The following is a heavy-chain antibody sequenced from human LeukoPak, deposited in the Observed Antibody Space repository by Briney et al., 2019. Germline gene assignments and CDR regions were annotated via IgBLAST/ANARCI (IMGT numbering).Heavy chain of an antibody. Sequence: SETLSLTCAVYGGSFSGYYWSWIRQPPGKGLEWIGEINHSGSTNYNPSLKSRVTISVDTSKNQFSLKLSSVTAADTAVYYCASSGSGLYVWGGYPKRNYFDYWGQGTLVTVSS. D-gene: IGHD3-16*02. CDR2: INHSGST. V-gene: IGHV4-34*01. CDR1: GGSFSGYY. J-gene: IGHJ4*02. CDR3: ASSGSGLYVWGGYPKRNYFDY.